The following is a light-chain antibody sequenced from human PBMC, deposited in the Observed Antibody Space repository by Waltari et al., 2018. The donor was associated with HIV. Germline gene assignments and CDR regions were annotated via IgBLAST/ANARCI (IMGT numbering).Light chain of an antibody. CDR1: ALPKTY. CDR2: EDT. Sequence: SYELTQPPSVSVFPGQTARITCSGDALPKTYVYWYQQKAGEAPLLVISEDTKRGSGIPARLSGSTSGTVATLTITAAQVDDEADYYCSSADTSGIVFGGGTKLTVL. CDR3: SSADTSGIV. V-gene: IGLV3-10*01. J-gene: IGLJ2*01.